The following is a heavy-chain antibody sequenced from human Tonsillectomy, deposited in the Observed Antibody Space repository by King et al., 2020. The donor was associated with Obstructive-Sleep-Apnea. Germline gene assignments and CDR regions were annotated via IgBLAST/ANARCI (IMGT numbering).Heavy chain of an antibody. CDR2: IYTGGST. J-gene: IGHJ6*02. CDR3: ARDRVGTVGGMDV. CDR1: GFTVNSNY. Sequence: QLVEYGGGLVQPGGSLRLSCAAYGFTVNSNYMTWVRQAPGKGLEWVAVIYTGGSTYYADSVKGRFTISRDNSKNTLYLQMNSLRAEDTAVYYCARDRVGTVGGMDVWGQGTTVTVSS. D-gene: IGHD1-26*01. V-gene: IGHV3-66*01.